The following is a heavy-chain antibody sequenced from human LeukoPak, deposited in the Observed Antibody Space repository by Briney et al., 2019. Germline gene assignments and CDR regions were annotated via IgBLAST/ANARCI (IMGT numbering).Heavy chain of an antibody. D-gene: IGHD2-2*01. V-gene: IGHV4-38-2*02. CDR2: IYHSGST. Sequence: SETLSLTCTVAGGSISSYYWGWIRQPPGKGLEWIGSIYHSGSTYYNPSLKSRVTISVDTSKNQFSLKLSSVTAADTAVYYCARVVPAARTFDYWGQGILVTVSS. CDR1: GGSISSYY. CDR3: ARVVPAARTFDY. J-gene: IGHJ4*02.